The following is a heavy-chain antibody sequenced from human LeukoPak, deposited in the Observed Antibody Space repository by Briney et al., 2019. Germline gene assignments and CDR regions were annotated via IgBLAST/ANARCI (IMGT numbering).Heavy chain of an antibody. CDR3: ATSGYGGYYFDY. D-gene: IGHD5-12*01. J-gene: IGHJ4*02. V-gene: IGHV1-24*01. CDR1: GYTLTELS. CDR2: FDPEDGET. Sequence: ASVKVSCKVSGYTLTELSMHWVRRAPGKGLEWMGGFDPEDGETIYAQKFQGRVTMTEDTSTDTAYMELSSLRSEDTAVYYCATSGYGGYYFDYWGQGTLVTVSS.